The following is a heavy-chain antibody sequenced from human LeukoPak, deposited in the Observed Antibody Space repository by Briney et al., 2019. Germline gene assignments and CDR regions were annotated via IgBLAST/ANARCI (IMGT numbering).Heavy chain of an antibody. D-gene: IGHD3-10*01. V-gene: IGHV3-23*01. CDR2: ISGSGGST. Sequence: GGSLRLSCVASGLTFRNYGFHWVRQAPGKGLEWVAGISGSGGSTYYADSVKGRFTISRDNSKNTLFLQMNSLRAEDTAVYFCAKRGVVIRVFLVGFHKEAYYFDSWGQGALVTVSS. CDR3: AKRGVVIRVFLVGFHKEAYYFDS. J-gene: IGHJ4*02. CDR1: GLTFRNYG.